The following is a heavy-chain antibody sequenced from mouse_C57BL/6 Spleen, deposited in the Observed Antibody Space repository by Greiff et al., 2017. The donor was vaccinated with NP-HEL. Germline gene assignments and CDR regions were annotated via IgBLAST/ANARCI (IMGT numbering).Heavy chain of an antibody. Sequence: EVQLQQSGPVLVKPGASVKMSCKASGYTFTDYYMNWVKQSHGKSLEWIGVINPYNGGTSYNQKFKGKATLTVDKSSSTAYMELNSLTSEDSAVYYCAKVLTGTGYFDVWGTGTTVTVSS. D-gene: IGHD4-1*01. CDR1: GYTFTDYY. CDR2: INPYNGGT. CDR3: AKVLTGTGYFDV. J-gene: IGHJ1*03. V-gene: IGHV1-19*01.